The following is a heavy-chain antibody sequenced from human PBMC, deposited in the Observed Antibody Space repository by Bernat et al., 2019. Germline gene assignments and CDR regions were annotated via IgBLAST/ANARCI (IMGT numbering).Heavy chain of an antibody. CDR1: GFIFNNYA. CDR2: ISATGGRT. Sequence: EVQLLESGGGLVQPGGSLRLSCAASGFIFNNYAMNWVRQAPGKGLEWVSTISATGGRTYYPDSVKGRFTISRDDSKNTLYLQMNSLRVEDTAIYYCAKDPSPFGYFDYWGQGTLVTVYS. CDR3: AKDPSPFGYFDY. D-gene: IGHD3-16*01. V-gene: IGHV3-23*01. J-gene: IGHJ4*02.